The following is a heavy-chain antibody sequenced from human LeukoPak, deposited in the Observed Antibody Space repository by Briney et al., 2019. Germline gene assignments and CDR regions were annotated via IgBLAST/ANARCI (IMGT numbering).Heavy chain of an antibody. CDR3: AKDRDSSLDY. J-gene: IGHJ4*02. V-gene: IGHV3-30*18. D-gene: IGHD6-19*01. CDR2: ISYDGSNK. Sequence: GGSLRLSCAASGFTFSSYGMHWVRQAPGKGLEWVAVISYDGSNKYYADSVKGRFTISRDNSKNTRYLQMNSLRAEDTAVYYCAKDRDSSLDYWGQGTLVTVSS. CDR1: GFTFSSYG.